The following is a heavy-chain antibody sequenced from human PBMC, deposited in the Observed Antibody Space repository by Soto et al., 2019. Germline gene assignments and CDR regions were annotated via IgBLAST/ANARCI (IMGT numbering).Heavy chain of an antibody. V-gene: IGHV3-23*01. D-gene: IGHD3-3*01. CDR3: AKVTDDNYDFWSGYPDY. CDR1: GFTFSSYA. J-gene: IGHJ4*02. CDR2: ISGSGGST. Sequence: VQLLESGGGLVQPGGSLRLSCAASGFTFSSYAMSWVRQAPGKGLEWVSAISGSGGSTYYADSVKGRFTISRDNSKNTLYLQMNSLRAEDTAVYYCAKVTDDNYDFWSGYPDYWGQGTLVTVSS.